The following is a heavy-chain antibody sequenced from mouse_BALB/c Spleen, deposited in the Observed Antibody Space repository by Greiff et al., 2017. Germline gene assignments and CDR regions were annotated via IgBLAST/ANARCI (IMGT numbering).Heavy chain of an antibody. J-gene: IGHJ2*01. V-gene: IGHV1-54*01. CDR1: GYAFTNYL. CDR3: ARRGGVTGDY. Sequence: VQLQQSGAELVRPGTSVKVSCKASGYAFTNYLIEWVNQRPGQGLEWIGVINPGSGVTNYNEKFKGKATLTADKSSSTAYMQLTSLTSDDSAVYFWARRGGVTGDYWGQGTTLTVSS. CDR2: INPGSGVT.